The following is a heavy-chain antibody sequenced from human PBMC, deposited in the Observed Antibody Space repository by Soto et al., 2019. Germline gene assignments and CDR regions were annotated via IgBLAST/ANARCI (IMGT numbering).Heavy chain of an antibody. D-gene: IGHD6-13*01. CDR2: ISGDSRYG. CDR3: ATGQPVRVADI. J-gene: IGHJ3*02. CDR1: ESTVSAYY. Sequence: QVQRLESGGGLFRPGGSLRLSCSASESTVSAYYMAWIRQAPGKGLVWLSYISGDSRYGNYADSGKGRFTISRDNAKNSLYLQMNTLTVEDTAFYFCATGQPVRVADIWGQGTMVTVSS. V-gene: IGHV3-11*03.